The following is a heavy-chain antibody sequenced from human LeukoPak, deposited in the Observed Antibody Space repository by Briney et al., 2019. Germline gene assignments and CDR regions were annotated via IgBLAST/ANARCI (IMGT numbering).Heavy chain of an antibody. V-gene: IGHV1-18*01. CDR2: ISANNGNT. Sequence: ASVKVSCKASGYTFTSYGISWVRQAPGQGLEWMGWISANNGNTSYAQKLQGRVTMTTDTSTSTAYMELRSLRSDDTAVYYCARGGDLDYDILTGYYNVMYNWFDPCGQGTLVTVSS. J-gene: IGHJ5*02. CDR1: GYTFTSYG. CDR3: ARGGDLDYDILTGYYNVMYNWFDP. D-gene: IGHD3-9*01.